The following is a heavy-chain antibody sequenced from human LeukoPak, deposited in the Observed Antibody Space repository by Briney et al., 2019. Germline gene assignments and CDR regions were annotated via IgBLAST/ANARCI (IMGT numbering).Heavy chain of an antibody. Sequence: SETLSLTCAVYGGSFSGYYWSWIRQPPGKGLEWIGEINHSGSTNYNPSLKSRVTMSVDTSKNQFSLKLSSVTAADTAVYYCARAPYSSGWTDAFDIWGQGTMVTVSS. V-gene: IGHV4-34*01. J-gene: IGHJ3*02. CDR3: ARAPYSSGWTDAFDI. CDR1: GGSFSGYY. D-gene: IGHD6-19*01. CDR2: INHSGST.